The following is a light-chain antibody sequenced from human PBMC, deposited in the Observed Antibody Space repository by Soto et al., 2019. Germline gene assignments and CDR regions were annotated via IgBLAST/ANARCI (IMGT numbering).Light chain of an antibody. CDR1: QSVSSN. CDR2: GAS. CDR3: QQYNNWPQSIT. Sequence: EIVMTPSPATLSVSPGERATLSCRASQSVSSNLAWYQQKPGQAPRLLFYGASTRATGIPARLSGSGPGTEFTLTISSLQSEDFAVYYCQQYNNWPQSITFGQGTRLEIK. J-gene: IGKJ5*01. V-gene: IGKV3-15*01.